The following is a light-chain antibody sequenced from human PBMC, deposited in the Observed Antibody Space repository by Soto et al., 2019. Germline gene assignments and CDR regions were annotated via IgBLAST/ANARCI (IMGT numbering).Light chain of an antibody. CDR1: QGISSY. J-gene: IGKJ3*01. V-gene: IGKV1-8*01. CDR2: AAS. CDR3: QQYVSSPFT. Sequence: AIRMTQSPSSLSASTGDRVTITCRASQGISSYLAWYQQKPGKAPKLLIYAASTLQSGVPSRFSGSGSGTDFTLTISCLQSEDFATYYCQQYVSSPFTFGPGTKVNSK.